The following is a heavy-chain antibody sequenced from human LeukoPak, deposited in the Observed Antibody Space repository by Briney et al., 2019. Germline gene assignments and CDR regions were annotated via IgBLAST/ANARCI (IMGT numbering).Heavy chain of an antibody. CDR3: ARDSTYHDFWSGYSHNWFDP. Sequence: PSETLSLTCTVSGVSISRSSYYWGWIRQPPGKGLEWIGEINHSGSTNYNPSLKSRVTTSVDTSKNQFSLKLSSVTAANTAVYYCARDSTYHDFWSGYSHNWFDPWGQGTLVTVSS. J-gene: IGHJ5*02. V-gene: IGHV4-39*07. CDR1: GVSISRSSYY. CDR2: INHSGST. D-gene: IGHD3-3*01.